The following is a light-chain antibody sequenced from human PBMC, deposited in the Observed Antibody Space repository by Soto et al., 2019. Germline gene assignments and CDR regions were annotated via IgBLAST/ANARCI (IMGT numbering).Light chain of an antibody. V-gene: IGKV3-15*01. CDR1: QSVSSN. Sequence: EIVMTQSPATLSVSPGERATLSCRASQSVSSNLAWYQQKPGQAPRLLIYGASTRATGIPDRVSGSGSGTEVTLTISSLQSEDFAVYYCQQYNNWPWTFGQGTKVDIK. CDR3: QQYNNWPWT. CDR2: GAS. J-gene: IGKJ1*01.